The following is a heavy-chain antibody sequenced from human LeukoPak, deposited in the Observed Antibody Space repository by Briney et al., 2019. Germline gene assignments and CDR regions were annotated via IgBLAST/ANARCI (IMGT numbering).Heavy chain of an antibody. CDR3: AKGRVAPDY. V-gene: IGHV3-23*01. CDR2: MSGSGDST. D-gene: IGHD3-3*01. Sequence: GGSLRLSCAASGFTFSSYAMSWVRQTPGKGLEWVSAMSGSGDSTYYADSVKGRFTISRDNSKNTLYLQMNSLRAEDTAVYYCAKGRVAPDYWGQGTLVTVSS. CDR1: GFTFSSYA. J-gene: IGHJ4*02.